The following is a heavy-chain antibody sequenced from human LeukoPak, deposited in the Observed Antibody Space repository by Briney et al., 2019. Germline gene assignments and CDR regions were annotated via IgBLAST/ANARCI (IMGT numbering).Heavy chain of an antibody. V-gene: IGHV3-74*01. Sequence: PGGSLRLSCAASGFTFSSYWMHWVRQAPGKGLVWVSRIYSDGSSTIYADSVKGRFTISRDNAKNTLYLQMHSLRAEDTAVYYCARGRYDILTGHYYFDYWGQGTLVTVSS. CDR1: GFTFSSYW. CDR3: ARGRYDILTGHYYFDY. J-gene: IGHJ4*02. CDR2: IYSDGSST. D-gene: IGHD3-9*01.